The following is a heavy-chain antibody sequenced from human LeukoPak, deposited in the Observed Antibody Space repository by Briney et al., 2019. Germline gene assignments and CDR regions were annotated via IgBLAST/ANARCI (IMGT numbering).Heavy chain of an antibody. V-gene: IGHV3-7*01. Sequence: GGSLRLSCAASGFTFSSYWMSWVRQAPGKGLEWVANIKQDGSEKYYVDSVKGRFTISRDNAKNSLYLQMNSLRAEDTAVYYCASLGSYWGNRYFDYWGQGTLVTVSS. D-gene: IGHD1-26*01. CDR2: IKQDGSEK. CDR1: GFTFSSYW. J-gene: IGHJ4*02. CDR3: ASLGSYWGNRYFDY.